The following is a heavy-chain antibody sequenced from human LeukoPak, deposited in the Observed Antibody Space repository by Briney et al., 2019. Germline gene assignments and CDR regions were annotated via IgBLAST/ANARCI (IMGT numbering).Heavy chain of an antibody. Sequence: GGSLRLSCAASGFTFSDYHMTWIRQAPGKGLEWVSYISGSSIYTRYADSVKGRFTISRDNAKNSLYLQMNSLRAEDTAVYYCARDYEIYWGQGTLVTVSS. CDR1: GFTFSDYH. CDR3: ARDYEIY. J-gene: IGHJ4*02. V-gene: IGHV3-11*06. CDR2: ISGSSIYT. D-gene: IGHD5-12*01.